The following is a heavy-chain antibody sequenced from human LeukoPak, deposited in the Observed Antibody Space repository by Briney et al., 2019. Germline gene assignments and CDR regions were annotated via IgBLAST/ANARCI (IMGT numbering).Heavy chain of an antibody. CDR1: GGSISSGGYY. V-gene: IGHV4-30-2*01. CDR2: IYHSGST. J-gene: IGHJ4*02. Sequence: SETLSLTCTVSGGSISSGGYYWSWIRQPPGTGLEWIGYIYHSGSTYYNPSLKSRVTISVDRSKNQFSLKLSSVTAVDTAVYYCARDVWGSYRYTGRDYWGQGTLVTVSS. CDR3: ARDVWGSYRYTGRDY. D-gene: IGHD3-16*02.